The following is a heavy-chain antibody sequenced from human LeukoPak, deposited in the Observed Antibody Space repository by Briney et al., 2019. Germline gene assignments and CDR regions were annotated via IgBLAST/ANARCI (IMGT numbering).Heavy chain of an antibody. V-gene: IGHV3-23*01. CDR1: GFTFSSYA. CDR2: ISGSGGST. D-gene: IGHD2-15*01. J-gene: IGHJ4*02. CDR3: AKGGDILVVVAAIDY. Sequence: GGSLRLSCAASGFTFSSYAMSWVRQAPGKGLEWVSAISGSGGSTYYADSVKGRFTISRDNSKNTLYLQMNSLRAEDTAVYYCAKGGDILVVVAAIDYWGQGTLFTVSS.